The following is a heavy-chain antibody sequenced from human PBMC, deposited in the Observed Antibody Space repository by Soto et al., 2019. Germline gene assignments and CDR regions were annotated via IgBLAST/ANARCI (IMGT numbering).Heavy chain of an antibody. CDR3: ARVRVPDALPYYYGMDV. J-gene: IGHJ6*02. CDR1: GYTFTSYY. Sequence: GASVKVSCKASGYTFTSYYMHWVRQAPGQGLEWMGIINPSGGSTSYAQKFQGRVTMTRDTSTSTVYMELSSLRSEDTAVYYCARVRVPDALPYYYGMDVWGQGTTVTVSS. D-gene: IGHD2-2*02. V-gene: IGHV1-46*01. CDR2: INPSGGST.